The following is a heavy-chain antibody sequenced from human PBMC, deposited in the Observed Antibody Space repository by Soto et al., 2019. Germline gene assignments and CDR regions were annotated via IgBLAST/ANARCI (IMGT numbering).Heavy chain of an antibody. CDR3: ARSAVNLYCSGGTCPYFDY. Sequence: PSETLSLTCAVYGWSFSGYYWSCIRQPPGKGLEWIGEINHSGSTNYNPSLKSRVTISVDTSKNQFSLKLSSVTAADTAVYYCARSAVNLYCSGGTCPYFDYCGEGTMVTVSS. V-gene: IGHV4-34*01. CDR2: INHSGST. D-gene: IGHD2-15*01. J-gene: IGHJ4*02. CDR1: GWSFSGYY.